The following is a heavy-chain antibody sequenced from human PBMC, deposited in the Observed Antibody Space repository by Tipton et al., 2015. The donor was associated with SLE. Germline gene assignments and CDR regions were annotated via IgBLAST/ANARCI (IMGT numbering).Heavy chain of an antibody. D-gene: IGHD6-13*01. CDR1: GFTFSSYA. V-gene: IGHV3-23*03. CDR3: VKQLGSAWYFDL. J-gene: IGHJ2*01. CDR2: IYSGGST. Sequence: GSLRLSCAASGFTFSSYAMSWVRQAPGEGLEWVSVIYSGGSTYYGDSVTGRFTISRDNSRNTLYLQMDRLRAADTAVYYCVKQLGSAWYFDLWGRGTLVTVAS.